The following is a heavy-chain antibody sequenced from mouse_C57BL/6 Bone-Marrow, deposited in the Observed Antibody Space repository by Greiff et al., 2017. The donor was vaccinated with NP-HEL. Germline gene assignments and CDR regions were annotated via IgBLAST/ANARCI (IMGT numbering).Heavy chain of an antibody. Sequence: EVKVVESGGGLVQPKGSLKLSCAASGFSFNTYAMNWVRQAPGQGLEWVARISSKSNNYATYYADSVKDRLTISRDDSESMLYLQMNNLQTEDTAMDYCVRHPHWDGLLFDYWGQGTTLTVSS. CDR2: ISSKSNNYAT. CDR1: GFSFNTYA. J-gene: IGHJ2*01. CDR3: VRHPHWDGLLFDY. V-gene: IGHV10-1*01. D-gene: IGHD4-1*01.